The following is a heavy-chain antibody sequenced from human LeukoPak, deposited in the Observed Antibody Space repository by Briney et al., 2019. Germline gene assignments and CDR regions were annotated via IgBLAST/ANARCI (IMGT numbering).Heavy chain of an antibody. CDR1: GYTFTSYY. CDR3: ARGTGLGRMQLGEFDY. D-gene: IGHD3-16*01. CDR2: INPSGGST. V-gene: IGHV1-46*01. Sequence: ASVEVSCKASGYTFTSYYMHWVRQAPGQGLEWMGIINPSGGSTSYAQKFQGRVTMTRDTSTSTVYMELSSLRSEDTAVYYCARGTGLGRMQLGEFDYWGQGTLVTVSS. J-gene: IGHJ4*02.